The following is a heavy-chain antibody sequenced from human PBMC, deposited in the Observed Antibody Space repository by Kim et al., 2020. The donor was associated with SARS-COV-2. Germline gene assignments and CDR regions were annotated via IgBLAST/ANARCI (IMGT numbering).Heavy chain of an antibody. CDR1: CGSFSGYY. Sequence: SETLSLTCAVYCGSFSGYYWSWIRQPPGKGLEWIGEINHSGSTNYNPSLKSRVTISVDTSKNQFSLKLSSVTAADTAVYYCARPRKSGWYPTPHYGMDVWGQGTTVTVSS. D-gene: IGHD6-19*01. J-gene: IGHJ6*02. CDR3: ARPRKSGWYPTPHYGMDV. CDR2: INHSGST. V-gene: IGHV4-34*01.